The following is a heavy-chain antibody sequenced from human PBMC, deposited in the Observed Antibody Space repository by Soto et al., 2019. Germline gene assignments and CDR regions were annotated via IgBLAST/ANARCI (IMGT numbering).Heavy chain of an antibody. V-gene: IGHV3-23*01. CDR1: GFTFSSYA. CDR2: ISATGGSA. J-gene: IGHJ4*02. CDR3: AKGTTAVYCFDF. D-gene: IGHD2-15*01. Sequence: DVQLLESGGGLVQPGGSLRLSCAASGFTFSSYAMSWVRQAPGKGLEWVSAISATGGSAFYADSVKGRFTISRDNSKNTVFLQSDSLVTEDTAVYYCAKGTTAVYCFDFWGQGTLVTVSS.